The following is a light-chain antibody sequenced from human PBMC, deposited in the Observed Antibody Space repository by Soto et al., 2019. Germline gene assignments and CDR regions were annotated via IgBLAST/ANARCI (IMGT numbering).Light chain of an antibody. Sequence: QSALTQPASVSESPGQSITISCTGTSNDIGGYNYVSWYQHHPGKAPKLMIYEVSNRPSGVSHRFSGSKSGNTASLTISGLRFEDEADYYCAAWDDSLRVVLFGGGTKLTVL. CDR2: EVS. J-gene: IGLJ2*01. CDR1: SNDIGGYNY. CDR3: AAWDDSLRVVL. V-gene: IGLV2-14*01.